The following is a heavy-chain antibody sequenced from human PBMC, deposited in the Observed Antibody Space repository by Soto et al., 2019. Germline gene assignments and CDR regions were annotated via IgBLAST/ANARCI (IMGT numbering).Heavy chain of an antibody. CDR1: GGSINSGGYC. D-gene: IGHD5-18*01. J-gene: IGHJ4*02. Sequence: QVQLQEWGPGLVKPSQTLSLTCTVSGGSINSGGYCWSWIRQHPGKGLDWIGCISYGGSTSYNPSLTSRVTISVDTSKNQFSLKLTSVTAADTAVYYCSKGILVWGQGALITVSS. CDR2: ISYGGST. V-gene: IGHV4-31*03. CDR3: SKGILV.